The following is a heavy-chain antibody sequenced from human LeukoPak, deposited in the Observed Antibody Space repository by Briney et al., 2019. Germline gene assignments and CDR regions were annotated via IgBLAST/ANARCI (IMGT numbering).Heavy chain of an antibody. CDR3: ATIKRGNIFGYFDF. CDR1: GGSFSSHF. CDR2: MLDSENT. Sequence: SETLFLTCSVPGGSFSSHFWSWIRQPPGKGLEWIGYMLDSENTKDNPYFQSRLSLSADTSKNQFSLRLTSVTAADTAVYYCATIKRGNIFGYFDFWGQGILVTVSP. D-gene: IGHD5-18*01. J-gene: IGHJ4*02. V-gene: IGHV4-59*11.